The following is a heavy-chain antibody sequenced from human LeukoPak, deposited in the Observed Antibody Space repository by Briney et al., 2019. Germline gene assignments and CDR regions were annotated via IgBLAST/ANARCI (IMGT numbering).Heavy chain of an antibody. CDR3: AREGRIPGVKGYWFDP. CDR1: GDSVSSNSAA. CDR2: TYYRSKWYN. Sequence: SQTLSLTCAISGDSVSSNSAAWNWIRQSPSRGLEWPGRTYYRSKWYNDYAVSVKSRITINPDTSKNQFSLQLNSVTPEDTAVYYCAREGRIPGVKGYWFDPWGQGTLVTVSS. V-gene: IGHV6-1*01. J-gene: IGHJ5*02. D-gene: IGHD6-13*01.